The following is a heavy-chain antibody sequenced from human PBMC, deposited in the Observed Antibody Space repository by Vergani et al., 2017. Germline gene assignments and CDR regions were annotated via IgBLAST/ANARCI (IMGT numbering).Heavy chain of an antibody. CDR3: AKATMIVVVITPDY. CDR2: ISGSGGST. Sequence: EVQLLESGGGLVQPGGSLRLSCAASGFTFSSYAMSWVRQAPGKGLEWVSAISGSGGSTYYADSVKGRFTISRGNSKNTLYLQMNSLRAEDTAVYYGAKATMIVVVITPDYWGQGTLVTVSS. V-gene: IGHV3-23*01. J-gene: IGHJ4*02. CDR1: GFTFSSYA. D-gene: IGHD3-22*01.